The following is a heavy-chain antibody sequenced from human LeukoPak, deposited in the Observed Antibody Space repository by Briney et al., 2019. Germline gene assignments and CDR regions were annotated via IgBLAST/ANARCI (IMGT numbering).Heavy chain of an antibody. J-gene: IGHJ4*02. CDR1: GFTFSTYS. V-gene: IGHV3-21*01. D-gene: IGHD2-21*01. Sequence: GGSLRLSCAPSGFTFSTYSMNWVRQAPGKGLEWVSCISSSSGYIYYADSVKGRFTISRDNAKNSLYLQMNSLRAEDTAVYYCARDASGGDYFDYWGQGTLVTVSS. CDR3: ARDASGGDYFDY. CDR2: ISSSSGYI.